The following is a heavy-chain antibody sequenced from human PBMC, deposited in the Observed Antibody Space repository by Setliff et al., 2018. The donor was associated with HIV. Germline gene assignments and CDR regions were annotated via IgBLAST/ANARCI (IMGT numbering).Heavy chain of an antibody. D-gene: IGHD2-21*02. CDR1: GGSFSGYY. CDR2: INHSGST. J-gene: IGHJ6*03. V-gene: IGHV4-34*01. Sequence: PSETLSLTCAVYGGSFSGYYWSWIRQPPGKGLEWIGEINHSGSTNYNPSLKSRVTISVDTSKNQFSLKLSSVTAADTAVYYCAREAVVTKYYYYYYMDVWGKGTTVTVSS. CDR3: AREAVVTKYYYYYYMDV.